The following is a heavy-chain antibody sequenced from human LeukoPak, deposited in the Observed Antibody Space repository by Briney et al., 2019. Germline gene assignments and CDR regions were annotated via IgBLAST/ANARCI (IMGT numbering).Heavy chain of an antibody. Sequence: GRSLRLSCAASGFTFDDYAMHWVRQAPGKGLEGVSAISWNSGIINYADSVKGRFTISRDNAKNSLYLQMSSLRAEDTAFYYCAKERLEHHAFDIWGQGTMVTVSS. CDR3: AKERLEHHAFDI. V-gene: IGHV3-9*01. CDR1: GFTFDDYA. J-gene: IGHJ3*02. CDR2: ISWNSGII. D-gene: IGHD1/OR15-1a*01.